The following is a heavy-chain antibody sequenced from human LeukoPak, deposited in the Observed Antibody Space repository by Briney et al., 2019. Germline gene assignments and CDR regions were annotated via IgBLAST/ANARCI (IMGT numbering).Heavy chain of an antibody. J-gene: IGHJ3*02. D-gene: IGHD3-9*01. V-gene: IGHV1-8*01. CDR3: ARVWGTYYDILTGYYIASHPTGAFDI. CDR2: MNPNSGNT. CDR1: GYTFTSYD. Sequence: ASVKVSCKASGYTFTSYDINWVRQATGQGLEWMGWMNPNSGNTGYAQKFQGRVTMTRNTSISTAYMELSSLRSEDTAVYYCARVWGTYYDILTGYYIASHPTGAFDIWGQGTMVTVSS.